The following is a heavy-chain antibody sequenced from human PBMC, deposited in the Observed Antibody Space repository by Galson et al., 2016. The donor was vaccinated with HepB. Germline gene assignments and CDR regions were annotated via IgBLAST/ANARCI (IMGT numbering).Heavy chain of an antibody. CDR3: AKDLSPTMIVVVDDVFDV. J-gene: IGHJ3*01. CDR1: GFTFSSYA. V-gene: IGHV3-23*01. D-gene: IGHD3-22*01. Sequence: SLRLSCAASGFTFSSYAMRWVRQAPGKGLEWVSTISGSGGRTYYADSVKGRFTISRDNSKNTLYLQMNSLRAEDTAVYYCAKDLSPTMIVVVDDVFDVWGQGTMVTVSS. CDR2: ISGSGGRT.